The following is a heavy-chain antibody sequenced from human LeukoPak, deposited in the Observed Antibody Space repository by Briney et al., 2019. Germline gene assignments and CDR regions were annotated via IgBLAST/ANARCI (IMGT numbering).Heavy chain of an antibody. V-gene: IGHV1-18*01. CDR1: GYTFSSYG. CDR2: INAYNGNT. CDR3: ARRQGTALNFDY. J-gene: IGHJ4*02. D-gene: IGHD1-1*01. Sequence: ASVKVSCKASGYTFSSYGFSWVRQAPGQGLEWMGWINAYNGNTNYAQNLQGRVTMTTDTSTSTAYMELRSLRSDDTAVYYCARRQGTALNFDYWGQGTLVTVSS.